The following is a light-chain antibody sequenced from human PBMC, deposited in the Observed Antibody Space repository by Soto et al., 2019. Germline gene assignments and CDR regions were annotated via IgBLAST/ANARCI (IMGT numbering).Light chain of an antibody. J-gene: IGLJ1*01. CDR3: SSYTGSSTLV. CDR1: SSDVGGYNY. CDR2: EVS. V-gene: IGLV2-14*01. Sequence: QSALTQPASVSGSPGQSITISCTGTSSDVGGYNYVSWYHQHPGKAPKLMIYEVSNRPSGVSNRFSGSKSGNTASLPISGLQAEDEADYYCSSYTGSSTLVFGTGTKLTVL.